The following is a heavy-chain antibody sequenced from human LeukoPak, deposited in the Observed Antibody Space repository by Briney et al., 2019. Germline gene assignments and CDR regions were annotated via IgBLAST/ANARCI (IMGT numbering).Heavy chain of an antibody. CDR1: GGSFSGYY. Sequence: SETLSLTCAVCGGSFSGYYWSWIRQPPGKGLEWIGLIYYSGSTNYNPSLKSRVTISVDTSKNQFSLKLSSVTAADTAVYYCASWGGTRFDYWGQGTLVTVSS. CDR2: IYYSGST. J-gene: IGHJ4*02. CDR3: ASWGGTRFDY. V-gene: IGHV4-59*01. D-gene: IGHD3-16*01.